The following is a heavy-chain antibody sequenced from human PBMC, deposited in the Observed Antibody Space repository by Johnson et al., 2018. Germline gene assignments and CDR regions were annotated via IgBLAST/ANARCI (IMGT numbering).Heavy chain of an antibody. V-gene: IGHV3-9*01. D-gene: IGHD3-9*01. J-gene: IGHJ6*03. CDR2: ISWNSDTI. CDR1: GFTFDDYA. CDR3: AKDIGNYDFVTGYSQRVFSYYMDV. Sequence: VQLVQSGGGLVQXGRSXRLXCAVSGFTFDDYAMHWVRQAPGKGLEWVSGISWNSDTIAYANSVKGRFTISRDNAKNSLFLQMNSLRTEEKALYYCAKDIGNYDFVTGYSQRVFSYYMDVWGKGTTVTVSS.